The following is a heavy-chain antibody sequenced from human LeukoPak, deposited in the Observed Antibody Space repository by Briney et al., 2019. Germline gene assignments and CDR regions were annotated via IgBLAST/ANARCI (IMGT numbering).Heavy chain of an antibody. CDR3: ARANYYDFYGMDV. J-gene: IGHJ6*02. CDR2: ISTSSSTI. Sequence: PGGSLRLSCAASGFTFSAFEMNWVRQAPGKGLEWLSYISTSSSTIYYADSVKGRFTISRDNAEKSLFLQMNSLRAEDTAVYYCARANYYDFYGMDVWGQGTTVTVSS. CDR1: GFTFSAFE. V-gene: IGHV3-48*03.